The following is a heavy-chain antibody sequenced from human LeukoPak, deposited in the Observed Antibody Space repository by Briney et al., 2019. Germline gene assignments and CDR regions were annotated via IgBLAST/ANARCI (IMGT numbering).Heavy chain of an antibody. CDR1: GFTFSSYA. CDR2: ISYDGANK. Sequence: GRSLRLSCAASGFTFSSYAMHRVRQAPGKGLEWVAVISYDGANKNHADSVKGRFTISRDNSKNTLYLQMNSLRAEDTAVYYCTRGPGYHDSSYLDYWGQGTLVTVSS. V-gene: IGHV3-30*04. D-gene: IGHD3-22*01. CDR3: TRGPGYHDSSYLDY. J-gene: IGHJ4*02.